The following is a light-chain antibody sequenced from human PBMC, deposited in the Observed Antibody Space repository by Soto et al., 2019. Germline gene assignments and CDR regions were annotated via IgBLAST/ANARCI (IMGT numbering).Light chain of an antibody. J-gene: IGLJ1*01. Sequence: QSVLTQPPSPSGSPGQSVTISCPGSSNDVGAYNYVSWDQQHPGKAPKLIIYEVTKRPSGVPDRFSGSKSGNTASLTVSGLQADDEADYFCGSDAGSDNYGFGTGTKVTVL. CDR2: EVT. CDR3: GSDAGSDNYG. V-gene: IGLV2-8*01. CDR1: SNDVGAYNY.